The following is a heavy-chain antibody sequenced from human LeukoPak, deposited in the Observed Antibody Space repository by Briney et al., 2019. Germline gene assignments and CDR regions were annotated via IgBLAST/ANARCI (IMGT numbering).Heavy chain of an antibody. CDR3: ARGIPSDP. CDR2: INHSGST. J-gene: IGHJ5*02. CDR1: GGSFSGYY. D-gene: IGHD2-21*01. V-gene: IGHV4-34*01. Sequence: SETLSLTCAVYGGSFSGYYWSWIRQPPGKGLEWIGGINHSGSTNYNPSLKSRVTISVDTSKNQFSLKLSSVTAADTAVYYCARGIPSDPWGQGTLVTVSS.